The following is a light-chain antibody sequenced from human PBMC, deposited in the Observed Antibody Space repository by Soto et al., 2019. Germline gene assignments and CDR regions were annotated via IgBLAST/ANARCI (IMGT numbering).Light chain of an antibody. V-gene: IGKV2-28*01. J-gene: IGKJ2*01. CDR1: QSILHENGYNY. Sequence: DLVMTQSPLSLPVTPGESASISCRSSQSILHENGYNYVDWYFQKPGQSPQLLIYLASSRASGVPDRFSGGESDTDFTLKISRVEAEDVGVYYCMQTLRPPYTCGQGTKLEIK. CDR2: LAS. CDR3: MQTLRPPYT.